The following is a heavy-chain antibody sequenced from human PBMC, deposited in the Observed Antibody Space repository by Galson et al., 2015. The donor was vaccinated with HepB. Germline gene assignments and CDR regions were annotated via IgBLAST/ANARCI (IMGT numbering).Heavy chain of an antibody. D-gene: IGHD2-15*01. V-gene: IGHV1-18*04. CDR2: ISANSGRT. J-gene: IGHJ4*02. CDR1: GYTFTSNG. Sequence: SVKVSCKAAGYTFTSNGNSWVRQAPGRGLEWVGWISANSGRTTYARRLLGRLTLTTDTSTSTGYMKLRSLRSDDTAIYYCARDRSHSLDFWGQGTLVTVSS. CDR3: ARDRSHSLDF.